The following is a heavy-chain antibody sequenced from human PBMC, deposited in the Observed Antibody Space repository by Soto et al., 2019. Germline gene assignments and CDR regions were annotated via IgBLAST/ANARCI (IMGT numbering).Heavy chain of an antibody. D-gene: IGHD6-13*01. J-gene: IGHJ4*02. CDR2: IIPIFGTA. Sequence: ASVKVSCKASGGTFSSYAISWVRQAPGQGLEWMGGIIPIFGTANYAQKFQGRVTITADESTSTAYMELSSLRSEDTAVYYCARLIAAAGTDDYWGQGTLVTVSS. V-gene: IGHV1-69*13. CDR3: ARLIAAAGTDDY. CDR1: GGTFSSYA.